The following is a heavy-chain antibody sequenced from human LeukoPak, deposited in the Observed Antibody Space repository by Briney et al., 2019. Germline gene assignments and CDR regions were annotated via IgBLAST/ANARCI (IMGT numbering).Heavy chain of an antibody. Sequence: GGSLRLSCAATGFTVSSNYMTWVRQAPGKGLEWVSIIYTGGSTYYEDSVRDRFTISRDNSKNTLYLQRNSLRAEDTAVYYCARVVRYSNSWLDYWGQGTLVTVSS. CDR2: IYTGGST. J-gene: IGHJ4*02. V-gene: IGHV3-66*01. D-gene: IGHD6-13*01. CDR3: ARVVRYSNSWLDY. CDR1: GFTVSSNY.